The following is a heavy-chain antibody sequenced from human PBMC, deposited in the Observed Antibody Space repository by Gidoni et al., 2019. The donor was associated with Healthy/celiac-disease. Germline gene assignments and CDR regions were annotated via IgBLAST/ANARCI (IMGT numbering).Heavy chain of an antibody. V-gene: IGHV4-39*07. J-gene: IGHJ4*02. CDR3: ARDRGGDFWSGYSLHYFDY. CDR1: GGSISSSSYY. Sequence: QLQLQESGPGLVKPSATLSLTCTVSGGSISSSSYYWGWIRHPPGKGLEWIGSIYYSGSTYYNPSLKSRVTISVDTSKNQFSLKLSSVTAADTAVYYCARDRGGDFWSGYSLHYFDYWGQGTLVTVSS. D-gene: IGHD3-3*01. CDR2: IYYSGST.